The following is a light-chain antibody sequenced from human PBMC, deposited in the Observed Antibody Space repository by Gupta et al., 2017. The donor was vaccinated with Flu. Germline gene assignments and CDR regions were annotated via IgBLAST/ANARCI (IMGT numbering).Light chain of an antibody. Sequence: SSGLVAGPDVNWSPHPPGPAPKLLIYGNSNRPSGVPDRFSVSKSGTSASLAITGLQAEAEADYYCQSYDLGLQDPYVFGTGTKLTVL. V-gene: IGLV1-40*01. CDR3: QSYDLGLQDPYV. CDR2: GNS. J-gene: IGLJ1*01. CDR1: SSGLVAGPD.